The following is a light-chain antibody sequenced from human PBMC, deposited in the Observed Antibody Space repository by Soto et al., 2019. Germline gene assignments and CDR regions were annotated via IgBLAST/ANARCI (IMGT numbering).Light chain of an antibody. V-gene: IGLV1-40*01. Sequence: QSVLTQPPSVSEAPGQRVTISCTGSSSNIGAGYEAHWYQQVPGTAPKLLIYENNNRPSGVPDRFSGSKSGTSASLAITGLQAEDEAEYYCQSYDSSLSGWLFGGGTKVTVL. CDR1: SSNIGAGYE. CDR2: ENN. CDR3: QSYDSSLSGWL. J-gene: IGLJ3*02.